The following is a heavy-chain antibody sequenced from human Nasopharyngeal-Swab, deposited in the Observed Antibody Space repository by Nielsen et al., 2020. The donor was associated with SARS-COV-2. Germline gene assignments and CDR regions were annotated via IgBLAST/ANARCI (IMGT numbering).Heavy chain of an antibody. CDR1: GGSISSSNW. CDR3: AQTTYSGYFDY. Sequence: SETLSLTCAVSGGSISSSNWWSCVRQPPGKGLEWIGEIYHSGSTNYNPSLKSRVTISVDKSKNQFSLKLSSVTAADTAVYYCAQTTYSGYFDYWGQGTLVTVSS. V-gene: IGHV4-4*02. J-gene: IGHJ4*02. CDR2: IYHSGST. D-gene: IGHD2-15*01.